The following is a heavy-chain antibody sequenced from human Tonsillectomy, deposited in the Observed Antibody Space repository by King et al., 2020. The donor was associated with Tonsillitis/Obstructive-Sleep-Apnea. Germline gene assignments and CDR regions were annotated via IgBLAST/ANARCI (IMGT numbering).Heavy chain of an antibody. V-gene: IGHV3-30*04. CDR1: GVTFRHYS. D-gene: IGHD5-24*01. J-gene: IGHJ3*02. CDR3: ARGEMATISAAFDI. Sequence: VQLVESGGGVVQPGRSRRLSCVASGVTFRHYSMHWVRQAPGKGLEWAALISYDGSDKYYTNSVKGRFTVSRDNSKNTLYLQMNFLRAEDTAVYYCARGEMATISAAFDIWGQGKMVTVSS. CDR2: ISYDGSDK.